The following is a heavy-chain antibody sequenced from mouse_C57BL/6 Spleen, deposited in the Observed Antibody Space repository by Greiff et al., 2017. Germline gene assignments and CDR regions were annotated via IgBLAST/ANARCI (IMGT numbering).Heavy chain of an antibody. CDR2: ISSGSSTI. J-gene: IGHJ4*01. V-gene: IGHV5-17*01. CDR1: GFTFSDYG. CDR3: ARTHVPYYAMDY. Sequence: DVHLVESGGGLVKPGGSLKLSCAASGFTFSDYGMHWVRQAPEKGLEWVAYISSGSSTIYYADTVKGRFTISRDNAKNTLFLQMTSLRSEDTAMYYCARTHVPYYAMDYWGQGTSVTVSS.